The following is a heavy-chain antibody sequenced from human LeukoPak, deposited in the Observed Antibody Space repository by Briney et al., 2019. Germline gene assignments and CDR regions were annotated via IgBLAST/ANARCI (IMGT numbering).Heavy chain of an antibody. V-gene: IGHV3-23*01. CDR3: ARGEPLGYYGSGSYYPDY. CDR1: GFTFSSYA. Sequence: PGGSLRLSCAASGFTFSSYAMSWVRQAPGKGLEWVSAISGSGGSTYYADSVKGRFTISRDNAKNTLYLQMNSLRAEDTAVYYCARGEPLGYYGSGSYYPDYWGQGTLVTVSS. J-gene: IGHJ4*02. D-gene: IGHD3-10*01. CDR2: ISGSGGST.